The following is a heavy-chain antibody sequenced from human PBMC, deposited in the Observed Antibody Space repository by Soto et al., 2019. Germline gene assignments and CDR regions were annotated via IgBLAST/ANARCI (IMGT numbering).Heavy chain of an antibody. CDR2: ISGSAGST. Sequence: GGSLRLSCADSGFTFSSYAMSWVRQAPGKGLEWVSAISGSAGSTYYADSVKGRFTISRNNSKNTLYLQMNSLRAEDTTVYYCAKDFLIVVAGTYFDYWGQGTLVTVSS. CDR1: GFTFSSYA. CDR3: AKDFLIVVAGTYFDY. D-gene: IGHD6-19*01. V-gene: IGHV3-23*01. J-gene: IGHJ4*02.